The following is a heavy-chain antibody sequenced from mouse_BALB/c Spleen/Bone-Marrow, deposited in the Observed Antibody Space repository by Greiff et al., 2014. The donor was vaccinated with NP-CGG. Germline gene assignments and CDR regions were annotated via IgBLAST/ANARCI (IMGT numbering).Heavy chain of an antibody. CDR3: ARGNDQGDSMDY. CDR1: GFTFSSFG. Sequence: DVKLEESGGGLVKPGGSRKLSCAASGFTFSSFGMHWVSQAPEKGLEWVAYISSGSSSIYYTHKVKGRSTITVDNSKNTVFLQMTSLRSEDTAMYYCARGNDQGDSMDYWGQGASVTVSS. J-gene: IGHJ4*01. V-gene: IGHV5-17*02. D-gene: IGHD2-3*01. CDR2: ISSGSSSI.